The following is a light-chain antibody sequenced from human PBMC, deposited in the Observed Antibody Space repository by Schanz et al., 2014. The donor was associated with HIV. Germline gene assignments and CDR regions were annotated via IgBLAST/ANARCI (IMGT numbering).Light chain of an antibody. CDR3: GSWDDTLKGAV. CDR1: SSNIGKNT. CDR2: SNN. V-gene: IGLV1-44*01. Sequence: SVLTQPPSASGTPGQRVTISCSGGSSNIGKNTVNWYQQFPGAAPKLLIYSNNQRPSGVPDRFSGSKSGTSASLAISGLQSEDEADYYCGSWDDTLKGAVFGGGTQLTVL. J-gene: IGLJ7*01.